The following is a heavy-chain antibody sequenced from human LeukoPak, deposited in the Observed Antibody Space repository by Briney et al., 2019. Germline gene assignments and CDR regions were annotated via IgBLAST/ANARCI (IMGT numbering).Heavy chain of an antibody. D-gene: IGHD1-26*01. CDR3: ARGSMVGGSYGEGDY. J-gene: IGHJ4*02. Sequence: SVKVSCKASGYTFTSFYMHWVRQAPGQGLEWMGGIIPIFGTANYAQKFQGRVTITADESTSTAYMELSSLRSEDTAVYYCARGSMVGGSYGEGDYWGQGTLVTVSS. V-gene: IGHV1-69*13. CDR2: IIPIFGTA. CDR1: GYTFTSFY.